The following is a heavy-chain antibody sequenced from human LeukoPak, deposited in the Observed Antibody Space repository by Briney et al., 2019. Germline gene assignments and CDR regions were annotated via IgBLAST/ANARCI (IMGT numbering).Heavy chain of an antibody. Sequence: GASVKVSCKASGYTFTSYGISWVQQAPGQGLEWMGWISAYNGNTNYAQKLQGRVTMTTDTSTSTAYMELRSLRSDDTAVYYCARARTPITMIVKGYYFDYWGQGTLVTVSS. CDR3: ARARTPITMIVKGYYFDY. CDR2: ISAYNGNT. CDR1: GYTFTSYG. J-gene: IGHJ4*02. D-gene: IGHD3-22*01. V-gene: IGHV1-18*01.